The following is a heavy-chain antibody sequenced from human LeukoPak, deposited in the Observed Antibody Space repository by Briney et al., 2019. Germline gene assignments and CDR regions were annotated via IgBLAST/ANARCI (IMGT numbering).Heavy chain of an antibody. D-gene: IGHD3-3*01. CDR2: IYYSGST. Sequence: SQTLSLTCTVSGGSISSGDYYWSWIRQPPGKGLEWIGYIYYSGSTYYNPSLKSRVTISVDTSKNQFSLKLSSVTAADTAVYYCARTIFGVVNSVAFDIWRQGTMVTVSS. V-gene: IGHV4-30-4*08. CDR1: GGSISSGDYY. CDR3: ARTIFGVVNSVAFDI. J-gene: IGHJ3*02.